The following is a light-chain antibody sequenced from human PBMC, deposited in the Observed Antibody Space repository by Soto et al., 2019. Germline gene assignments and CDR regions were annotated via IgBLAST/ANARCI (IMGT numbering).Light chain of an antibody. J-gene: IGKJ1*01. V-gene: IGKV3-20*01. CDR3: QQYGSSPWT. CDR1: QSVSSSY. CDR2: DTS. Sequence: EIVLTQSPGTLSLSPGERGTLSCRASQSVSSSYLTWYQHKPGQAPRLLIYDTSRRATGTPGRFSGSGSGTDFTLTISRLEPEDFAVYYCQQYGSSPWTFGQGTKVEIK.